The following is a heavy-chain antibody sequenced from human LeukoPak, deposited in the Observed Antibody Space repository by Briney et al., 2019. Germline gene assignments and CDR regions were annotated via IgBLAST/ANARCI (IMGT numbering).Heavy chain of an antibody. CDR1: GESINNYY. D-gene: IGHD2/OR15-2a*01. V-gene: IGHV4-59*01. CDR2: IYYIGST. Sequence: PSETLSLTCTVSGESINNYYWTWIRQPPGKGLEWIGYIYYIGSTNYNPSLKSRVTISADMSKNQFSLKLSSVTAADTAVYYCAREDSTVWIDYWGHGTLVTVSS. J-gene: IGHJ4*01. CDR3: AREDSTVWIDY.